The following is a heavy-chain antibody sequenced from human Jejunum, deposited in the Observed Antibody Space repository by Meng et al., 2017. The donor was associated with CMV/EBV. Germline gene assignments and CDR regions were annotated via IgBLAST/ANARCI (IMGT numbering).Heavy chain of an antibody. CDR1: GGSFRSDG. V-gene: IGHV1-69*05. Sequence: ASGGSFRSDGVSWVRQAPGQGLEWMGGIIPIFDTPNYAQRFQGRVTITTDESTSTAYMELSSLRSEDTAVYYCARPTYYFYGMDVWGQGTTVTVSS. CDR2: IIPIFDTP. CDR3: ARPTYYFYGMDV. J-gene: IGHJ6*02.